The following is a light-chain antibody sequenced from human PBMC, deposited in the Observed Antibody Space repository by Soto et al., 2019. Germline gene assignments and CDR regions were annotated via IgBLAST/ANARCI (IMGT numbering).Light chain of an antibody. CDR2: KVS. V-gene: IGKV2-30*01. CDR3: MQGTPWPRLT. CDR1: QSLVYSDGNTY. Sequence: DVVMTQSPLSLPVTLGQPASISCRSSQSLVYSDGNTYLNWFQQRPGQSPRRLIYKVSNRDSGVPDRFGGSGSGSDFTLKISRVEAEDVGVYYCMQGTPWPRLTFGGGTKVEIK. J-gene: IGKJ4*01.